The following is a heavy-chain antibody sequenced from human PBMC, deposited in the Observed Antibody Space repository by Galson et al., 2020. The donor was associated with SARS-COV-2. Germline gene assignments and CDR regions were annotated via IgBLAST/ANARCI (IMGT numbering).Heavy chain of an antibody. Sequence: GESLKISCAASGFTFSSYAMSWVRQAPGKGLEWVSGISGSGTTTYYADSVKGRFTISRDNSKSTVYLQLNNLGVEDTALYHCARGGRRQLPSESRPSYTHLYYMDVWGTGATVAVSS. CDR3: ARGGRRQLPSESRPSYTHLYYMDV. CDR1: GFTFSSYA. CDR2: ISGSGTTT. J-gene: IGHJ6*03. D-gene: IGHD6-6*01. V-gene: IGHV3-23*01.